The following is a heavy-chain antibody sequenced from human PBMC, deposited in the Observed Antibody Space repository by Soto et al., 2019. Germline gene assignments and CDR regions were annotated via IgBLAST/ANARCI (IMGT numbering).Heavy chain of an antibody. V-gene: IGHV3-11*05. J-gene: IGHJ4*02. Sequence: GGSLRLSCAASGFTFSDYYMSWIRQAPGKGLEWVSYISNSGSYTDYADSVKGRFTISRDNAKNSLYLQMNSLRAEDTAVYYCARGVYYYDSSGYLGYWGQGTLVTVSS. CDR3: ARGVYYYDSSGYLGY. CDR2: ISNSGSYT. D-gene: IGHD3-22*01. CDR1: GFTFSDYY.